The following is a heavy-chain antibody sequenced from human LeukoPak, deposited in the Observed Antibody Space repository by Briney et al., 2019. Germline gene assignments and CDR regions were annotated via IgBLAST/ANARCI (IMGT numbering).Heavy chain of an antibody. CDR2: IYYSEST. CDR1: GGSISGTTHN. J-gene: IGHJ4*02. D-gene: IGHD5-18*01. CDR3: ARAERGYSYGYVGY. V-gene: IGHV4-39*01. Sequence: SETLSLTCSVSGGSISGTTHNWGWIRQPPGKGLEWIATIYYSESTKKSPSLKSRVTISLDTSRNQFSLKLSSVTAADTAVYYCARAERGYSYGYVGYWGQGTLVTVSS.